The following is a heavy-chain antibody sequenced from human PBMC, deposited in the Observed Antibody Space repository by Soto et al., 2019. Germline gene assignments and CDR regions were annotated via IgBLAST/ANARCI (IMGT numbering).Heavy chain of an antibody. CDR2: IIPIFGTA. J-gene: IGHJ4*02. V-gene: IGHV1-69*13. CDR3: ARGPGYGDYGPDDY. Sequence: GASVKVSCKASGGTFSSYAISWVRQAPGQGLEWMGGIIPIFGTANYAQKFQGRVTITADESTSTAYMELSSLRSEDTAVYYCARGPGYGDYGPDDYWGQGTLVTVSS. D-gene: IGHD4-17*01. CDR1: GGTFSSYA.